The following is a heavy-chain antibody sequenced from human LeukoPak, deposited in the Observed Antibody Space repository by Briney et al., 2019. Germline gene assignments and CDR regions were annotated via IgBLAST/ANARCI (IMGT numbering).Heavy chain of an antibody. V-gene: IGHV3-11*04. CDR2: ISSSGSTI. J-gene: IGHJ4*02. D-gene: IGHD3-10*01. CDR3: AKALKALWFGDRALDY. Sequence: PGGSLRLSCAASGFTFSDYYMSWIRQAPGKGLEWVSYISSSGSTIYYADSVKGRFTISRDNAKNSLYLQMNSLRAEDTALYYCAKALKALWFGDRALDYWGQGTLVAVSS. CDR1: GFTFSDYY.